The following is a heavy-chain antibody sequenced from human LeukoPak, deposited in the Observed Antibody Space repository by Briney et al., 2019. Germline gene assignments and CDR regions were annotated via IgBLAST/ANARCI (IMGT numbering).Heavy chain of an antibody. CDR2: IYFSGST. CDR1: GFTFSSYA. D-gene: IGHD1-26*01. V-gene: IGHV4-59*08. CDR3: ARHKSSGTYPLDY. J-gene: IGHJ4*02. Sequence: GSLRLSCAASGFTFSSYAMSWVRQPPGKGLEWIGHIYFSGSTNYNPSLKSRVTISVDTSKNQFSLKLSSVTAADTAVYYCARHKSSGTYPLDYWGQGTLVTVSS.